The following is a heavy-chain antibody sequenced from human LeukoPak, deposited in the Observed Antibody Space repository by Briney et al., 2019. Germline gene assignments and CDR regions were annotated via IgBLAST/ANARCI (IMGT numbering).Heavy chain of an antibody. CDR1: GFTFSSYG. V-gene: IGHV3-33*01. CDR3: ARAGSGSHPKELGAFDI. J-gene: IGHJ3*02. CDR2: IWYDGSNK. D-gene: IGHD1-26*01. Sequence: SGGSLRLSCAASGFTFSSYGMPWVRQAPGKGLEWVAVIWYDGSNKCYADSVKGRFTISRDNSKNTLYLQMNSLRAEDTAVYYCARAGSGSHPKELGAFDIWGQGTMVTVSS.